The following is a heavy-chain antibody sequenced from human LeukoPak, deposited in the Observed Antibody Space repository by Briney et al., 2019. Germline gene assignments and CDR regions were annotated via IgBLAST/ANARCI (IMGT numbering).Heavy chain of an antibody. CDR3: ARGRYYGSGSHWYFDL. D-gene: IGHD3-10*01. Sequence: SETLSLTCAVYGGSFSSYYWSWIRQPPEKGLQWIGEINHSGGTNYNPSLKSRVIISIDTSKNQFSLKVTSVTAADTAVYYCARGRYYGSGSHWYFDLWGRDTLVTVSS. CDR2: INHSGGT. J-gene: IGHJ2*01. CDR1: GGSFSSYY. V-gene: IGHV4-34*01.